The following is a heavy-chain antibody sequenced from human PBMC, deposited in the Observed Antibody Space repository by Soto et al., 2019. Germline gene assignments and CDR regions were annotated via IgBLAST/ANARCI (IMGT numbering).Heavy chain of an antibody. CDR1: DYIFTTYG. J-gene: IGHJ4*02. D-gene: IGHD2-15*01. V-gene: IGHV1-18*01. CDR2: TSTNNDDR. CDR3: ARERYVASRHSQYDS. Sequence: ASVKVSCKASDYIFTTYGISWVRQAPGQGLEWMGWTSTNNDDRNYAQKFQGRVTFTTDTSTSTAYMELRSLISDDTAVYFCARERYVASRHSQYDSWGQGTQVTVSS.